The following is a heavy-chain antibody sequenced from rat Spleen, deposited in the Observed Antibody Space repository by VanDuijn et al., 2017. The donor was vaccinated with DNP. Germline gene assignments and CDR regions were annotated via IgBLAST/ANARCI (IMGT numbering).Heavy chain of an antibody. CDR2: IWTDGNT. Sequence: QVQLKESGPGLVQPSQTLSLTCTVSGFSLTNFDLHWVRQPPGKGLEWMGGIWTDGNTDYNSALKSRLSISRDTSKSQDFLKMRSLQTEDTAIYFCTRGYALWGQGVMVTVSS. CDR1: GFSLTNFD. J-gene: IGHJ2*01. D-gene: IGHD2-2*01. V-gene: IGHV2-1*01. CDR3: TRGYAL.